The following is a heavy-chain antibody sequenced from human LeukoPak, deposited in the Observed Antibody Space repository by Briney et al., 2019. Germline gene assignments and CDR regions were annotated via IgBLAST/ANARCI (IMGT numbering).Heavy chain of an antibody. Sequence: SETLSLTCAVSGDSISSGTYSWTWIRQPPGKGLEWIGFISHSGSTYYNPSLKSRVTMSVDRSENQFSLKLSSVTAADTAVYYCARGLIVPSTIFDYRGQGALVTVSS. V-gene: IGHV4-30-2*01. CDR1: GDSISSGTYS. CDR2: ISHSGST. D-gene: IGHD2-2*02. J-gene: IGHJ4*02. CDR3: ARGLIVPSTIFDY.